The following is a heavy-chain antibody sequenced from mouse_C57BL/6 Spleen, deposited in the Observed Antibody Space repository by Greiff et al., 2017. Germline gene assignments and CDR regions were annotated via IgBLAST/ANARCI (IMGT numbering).Heavy chain of an antibody. D-gene: IGHD1-1*01. CDR1: GYSITSGYY. V-gene: IGHV3-6*01. CDR3: ARRDMYYCGSSPSMAMDY. J-gene: IGHJ4*01. CDR2: ISYDGSN. Sequence: ESGPGLVKPSQSLSLTCSVTGYSITSGYYWNWIRQFPGNKLEWMGYISYDGSNNYNPSLKNRISITRDTSKNQFFLKLNSVTTEDTATYYCARRDMYYCGSSPSMAMDYWGQGTSVTVSS.